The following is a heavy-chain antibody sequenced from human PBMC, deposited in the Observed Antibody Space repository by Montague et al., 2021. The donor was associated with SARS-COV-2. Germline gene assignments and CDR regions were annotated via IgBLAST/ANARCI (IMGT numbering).Heavy chain of an antibody. CDR2: IHHGGST. CDR1: GGSFSTYS. Sequence: SETLSLTCAVHGGSFSTYSWNWIRQPPGKGLEWIGEIHHGGSTNYNPSLKSRVTISADTSKNQFSLKLTSVAAADTAVYYCARLGDGVVPSPILGVGPYYSYYYMGVWGTGTTVTVSS. V-gene: IGHV4-34*01. J-gene: IGHJ6*03. D-gene: IGHD3-10*01. CDR3: ARLGDGVVPSPILGVGPYYSYYYMGV.